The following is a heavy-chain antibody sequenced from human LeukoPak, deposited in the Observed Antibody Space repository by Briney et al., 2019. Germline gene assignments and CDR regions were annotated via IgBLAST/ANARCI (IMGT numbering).Heavy chain of an antibody. V-gene: IGHV5-51*01. J-gene: IGHJ6*03. CDR2: IYPGDSDT. D-gene: IGHD2-2*01. CDR1: GYRFTSYW. CDR3: AREVIPAGNYYYMDV. Sequence: GESLKISCKGSGYRFTSYWIGWVRQMPGKGLEWMGMIYPGDSDTRYSPSFQGQVTISADKSISTAYLQWSSLKASDTAMYYCAREVIPAGNYYYMDVWGKGTTVTVSS.